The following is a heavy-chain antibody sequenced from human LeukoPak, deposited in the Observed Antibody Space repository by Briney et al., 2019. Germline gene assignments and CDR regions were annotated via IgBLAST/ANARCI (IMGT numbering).Heavy chain of an antibody. V-gene: IGHV4-34*01. J-gene: IGHJ4*02. CDR3: ARQGGGYRFDY. D-gene: IGHD5-12*01. CDR2: INHSGST. CDR1: GASFSDYY. Sequence: SETLSLTCAVYGASFSDYYWNWIRQPPGKGLEWIGEINHSGSTNYNPSLKSRVTISVDTSKNQFSLKLSSVTAADTAVYYCARQGGGYRFDYWGQGTLVTVSS.